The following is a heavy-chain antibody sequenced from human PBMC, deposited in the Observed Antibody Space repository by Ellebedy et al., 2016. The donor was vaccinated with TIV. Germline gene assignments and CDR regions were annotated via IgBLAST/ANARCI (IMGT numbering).Heavy chain of an antibody. J-gene: IGHJ3*01. V-gene: IGHV4-31*03. CDR3: VRDFHDYGVDPFGV. D-gene: IGHD4-17*01. CDR1: GDSISSGGYY. CDR2: IYYSGTT. Sequence: SETLSLTCSVSGDSISSGGYYWGWVRQPPGKGLEWIGHIYYSGTTYYNPSLKSRVDISVDMSENHFSLKMTSVTAADTAMYYCVRDFHDYGVDPFGVWGQGTMVTVSS.